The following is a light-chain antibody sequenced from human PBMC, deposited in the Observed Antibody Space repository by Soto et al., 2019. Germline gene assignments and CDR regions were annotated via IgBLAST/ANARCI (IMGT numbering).Light chain of an antibody. Sequence: EIVLTQSPGTLSLSPGERATLSCRVSQSVSSSYLAWYQQKPGQAPRLLIYGASSRATGIPDRFSGSGSGTDFTLTISRLKPEDCTGYDCQHYLSSPRGFGQGTKVEIK. CDR1: QSVSSSY. J-gene: IGKJ1*01. V-gene: IGKV3-20*01. CDR2: GAS. CDR3: QHYLSSPRG.